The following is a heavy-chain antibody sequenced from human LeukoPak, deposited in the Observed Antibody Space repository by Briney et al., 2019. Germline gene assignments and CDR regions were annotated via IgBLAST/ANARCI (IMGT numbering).Heavy chain of an antibody. CDR1: GFSFSGYW. CDR2: INQDGSKK. D-gene: IGHD4/OR15-4a*01. CDR3: VRVDYRDEGIYH. Sequence: PVGSLRLSCTASGFSFSGYWITWSRQTPGKGLEWVANINQDGSKKSYVDSVRGRFTISRDSAKNSLYLQMNSLRAEDTAVYHCVRVDYRDEGIYHWGQGTLVTVSS. J-gene: IGHJ5*02. V-gene: IGHV3-7*04.